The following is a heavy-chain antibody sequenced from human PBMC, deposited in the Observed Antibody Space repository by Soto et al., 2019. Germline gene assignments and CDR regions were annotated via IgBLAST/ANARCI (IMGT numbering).Heavy chain of an antibody. D-gene: IGHD3-3*01. CDR1: GLSLTTSGVG. Sequence: QITLNESGPTQVKPRQTLTLTCTFSGLSLTTSGVGVGWIRQSPGKAPEWLALIYWDDDKRYSPSLKSRLTITKDTSKIQMVLTMANLDPAETATYYCAHRVVRTVFGLVKSTAIYFDFWGQGTPVAVSS. V-gene: IGHV2-5*02. CDR3: AHRVVRTVFGLVKSTAIYFDF. J-gene: IGHJ4*02. CDR2: IYWDDDK.